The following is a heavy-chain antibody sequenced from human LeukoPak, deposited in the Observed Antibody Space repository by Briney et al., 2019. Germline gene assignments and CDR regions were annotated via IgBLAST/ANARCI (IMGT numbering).Heavy chain of an antibody. Sequence: AVGSLRLSCAASGFTFSSYSMGWVRQAPGKGLEWVSSISYSGGNTYYADSVRGRFTISRDNSKNTLYLQMNSLRAEDTAVYYCAKGLVRGVISPFDYWGQGTLVTVSS. CDR2: ISYSGGNT. CDR3: AKGLVRGVISPFDY. J-gene: IGHJ4*02. D-gene: IGHD3-10*01. CDR1: GFTFSSYS. V-gene: IGHV3-23*01.